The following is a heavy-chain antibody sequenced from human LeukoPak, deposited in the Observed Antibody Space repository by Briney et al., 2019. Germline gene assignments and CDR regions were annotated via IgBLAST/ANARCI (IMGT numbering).Heavy chain of an antibody. Sequence: SQTLSLTCTVSGGSISSGGYYWGWIRQPPGKVLEWIGSIYYSGSTYYNPSLKSRVTISVDTSKSQFSLKLSSVTAADTAVYYCARQAIAVAGTRDLLAFDIWGQGTMVTVSS. D-gene: IGHD6-19*01. J-gene: IGHJ3*02. CDR1: GGSISSGGYY. CDR3: ARQAIAVAGTRDLLAFDI. CDR2: IYYSGST. V-gene: IGHV4-39*01.